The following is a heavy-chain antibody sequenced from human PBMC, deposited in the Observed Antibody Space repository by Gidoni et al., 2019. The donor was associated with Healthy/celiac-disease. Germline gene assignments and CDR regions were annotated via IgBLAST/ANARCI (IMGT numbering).Heavy chain of an antibody. V-gene: IGHV1-3*01. CDR1: GYTFTRYA. CDR3: ARGLRPDPNPRLSGSYGMDV. J-gene: IGHJ6*02. D-gene: IGHD1-26*01. Sequence: QVQLVQSGAEVKKPGASVKVSCKASGYTFTRYAMHWVRQAPGQRLEWMGWINAGNGNTKYSQKFQGRVTITRDTSASTAYMELSSLRSEDTAVYYCARGLRPDPNPRLSGSYGMDVWGQGTTVTVSS. CDR2: INAGNGNT.